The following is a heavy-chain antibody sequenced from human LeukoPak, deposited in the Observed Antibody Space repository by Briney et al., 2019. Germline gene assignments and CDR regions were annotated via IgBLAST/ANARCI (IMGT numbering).Heavy chain of an antibody. CDR2: ISSSSSYI. V-gene: IGHV3-21*01. Sequence: PGGSLRLSCAASGFTFSNYSMNWVRQAPGKGLEWVSSISSSSSYIYYADSVKGRFTISRDNAKNSLYLQMNSLRAEDTAVYYCARGGYYDGSGYLRLWYFDLWGRGTLVTVSS. D-gene: IGHD3-22*01. CDR3: ARGGYYDGSGYLRLWYFDL. CDR1: GFTFSNYS. J-gene: IGHJ2*01.